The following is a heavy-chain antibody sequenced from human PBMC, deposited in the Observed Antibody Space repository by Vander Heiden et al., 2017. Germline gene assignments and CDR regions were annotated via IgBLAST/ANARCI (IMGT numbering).Heavy chain of an antibody. D-gene: IGHD3-3*01. CDR1: VGSISSSSYY. J-gene: IGHJ5*02. V-gene: IGHV4-39*01. Sequence: QLQLQESGPGLVKPSATLSLTCTVSVGSISSSSYYWGWIRQARGKGLEWIGSIYYSESTYYNPSLKSRVTISVDTSKNQFSLKLSSVTAADTAVYYCARQDPDYDLWSGYYGGGFDPWGQGTLVTVSS. CDR2: IYYSEST. CDR3: ARQDPDYDLWSGYYGGGFDP.